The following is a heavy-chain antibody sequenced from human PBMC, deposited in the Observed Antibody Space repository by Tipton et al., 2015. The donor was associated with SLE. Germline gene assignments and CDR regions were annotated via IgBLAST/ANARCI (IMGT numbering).Heavy chain of an antibody. CDR3: ARGMVTWRGAILGVDV. CDR1: GASIGSSSSS. V-gene: IGHV4-39*07. Sequence: GLVKPSETLSLTCIVSGASIGSSSSSWAWIRQSPNKGLEWIGNIYYDGNTYYNPSLKSRVTISADTSKNVFSLRLSSVTAADTAVYYCARGMVTWRGAILGVDVWGQGTTVNVSS. J-gene: IGHJ6*02. CDR2: IYYDGNT. D-gene: IGHD2-21*02.